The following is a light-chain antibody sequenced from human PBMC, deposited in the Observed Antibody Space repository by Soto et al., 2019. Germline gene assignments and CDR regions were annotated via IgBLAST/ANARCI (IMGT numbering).Light chain of an antibody. Sequence: SYKLTQPPSVSVSPGQTASITCSGDKLGDKYACWYQQKPGQSPVLVIYQDSKRPSGIPERFSGSNSGNTATLTISGTQAMDEADYYCQAWDSGHVVFGGGTKVTVL. V-gene: IGLV3-1*01. CDR2: QDS. CDR1: KLGDKY. CDR3: QAWDSGHVV. J-gene: IGLJ2*01.